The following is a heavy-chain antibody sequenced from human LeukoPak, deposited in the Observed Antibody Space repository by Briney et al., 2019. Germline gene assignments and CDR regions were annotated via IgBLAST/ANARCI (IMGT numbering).Heavy chain of an antibody. J-gene: IGHJ4*02. V-gene: IGHV3-21*01. CDR1: GFTFSNYN. Sequence: PGGSLRLSCAVSGFTFSNYNMNWVRHAPGKGLEWVSSITSSSSYIFYADSVKGRFTISRDNAKNSLYLQMNSLRAEDTAVYYCARDTPFSGFDYWGQGTLVTVSS. D-gene: IGHD2/OR15-2a*01. CDR3: ARDTPFSGFDY. CDR2: ITSSSSYI.